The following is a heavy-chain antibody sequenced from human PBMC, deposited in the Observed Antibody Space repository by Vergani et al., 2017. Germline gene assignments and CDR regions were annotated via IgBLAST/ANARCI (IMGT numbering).Heavy chain of an antibody. CDR2: IDHTGRP. CDR1: GGSFTSYH. J-gene: IGHJ6*03. CDR3: ERVNTETNGHLYYYYYMDV. D-gene: IGHD4-11*01. Sequence: QVQLQQWGGGLLKPSETLSLTCVVNGGSFTSYHWTWIRQSPGEGLEWVGDIDHTGRPDYNPSLKSRLTMSVDKSRNQFSLPLNSVTATDTAIYFCERVNTETNGHLYYYYYMDVWGQGTAVTVS. V-gene: IGHV4-34*01.